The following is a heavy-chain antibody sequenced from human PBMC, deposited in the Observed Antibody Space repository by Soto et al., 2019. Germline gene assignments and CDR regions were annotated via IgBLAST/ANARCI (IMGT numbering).Heavy chain of an antibody. V-gene: IGHV4-34*01. CDR3: ARGGWAVAVDY. CDR1: GGSFSGYD. Sequence: ASETLSLTCAVYGGSFSGYDWSWIRQPPGKGLEWIGEINHSGSTNYNPSLKSRVTISVDTSKNQFSLKLSSVTAADTAVYYCARGGWAVAVDYWGQGTLVTVSS. D-gene: IGHD6-19*01. CDR2: INHSGST. J-gene: IGHJ4*02.